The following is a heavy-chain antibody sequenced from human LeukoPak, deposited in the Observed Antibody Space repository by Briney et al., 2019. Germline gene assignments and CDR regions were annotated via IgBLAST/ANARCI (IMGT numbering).Heavy chain of an antibody. Sequence: GGSLRLSCAVSGFTFSSYSMNWVRQAPGKGLEWVSSIRSSGDYMYYADSVKGRFTIFRDNAKDSLYLQMNSLRAEDTAVYYCARGLQYGLADVWGKGTTVTVSS. CDR3: ARGLQYGLADV. CDR2: IRSSGDYM. D-gene: IGHD4-11*01. J-gene: IGHJ6*04. CDR1: GFTFSSYS. V-gene: IGHV3-21*01.